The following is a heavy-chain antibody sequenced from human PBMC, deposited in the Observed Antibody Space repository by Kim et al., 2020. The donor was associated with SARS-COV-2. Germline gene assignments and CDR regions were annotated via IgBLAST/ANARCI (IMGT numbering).Heavy chain of an antibody. J-gene: IGHJ4*02. CDR1: GINFSYYY. CDR2: ISSSGSYT. V-gene: IGHV3-11*05. D-gene: IGHD6-13*01. Sequence: GGSLRLSCAASGINFSYYYMSWIRQAPGKGLEWVSYISSSGSYTKYEDSLKGRFTISRDNAENSLYLEMNSLRPEDTAVYYCVRVAVGASSWDYFDSWGQGTLVTVSS. CDR3: VRVAVGASSWDYFDS.